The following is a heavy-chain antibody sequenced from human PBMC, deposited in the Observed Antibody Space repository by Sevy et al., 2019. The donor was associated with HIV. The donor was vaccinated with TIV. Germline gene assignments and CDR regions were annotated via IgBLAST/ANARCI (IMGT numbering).Heavy chain of an antibody. CDR3: ARGGLQQWLVLYYFDY. CDR1: GFTFSSYA. J-gene: IGHJ4*02. CDR2: ISYDGSNK. D-gene: IGHD6-19*01. Sequence: GGSLRLSCAASGFTFSSYAMHWVRQAPGKGLEWVAVISYDGSNKYYADSVKGRYTISRDNSKNTLYLQMNSLRAEDTAVYYCARGGLQQWLVLYYFDYWGQGTLVTVSS. V-gene: IGHV3-30*04.